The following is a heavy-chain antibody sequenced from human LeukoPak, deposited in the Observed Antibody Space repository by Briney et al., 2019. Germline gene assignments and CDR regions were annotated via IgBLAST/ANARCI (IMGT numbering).Heavy chain of an antibody. CDR2: IIPIFGTA. V-gene: IGHV1-69*13. D-gene: IGHD2-21*01. CDR3: ARELVGGGDYYYYGMDV. J-gene: IGHJ6*04. CDR1: GGPFSSYA. Sequence: ASVKVSCKASGGPFSSYAISWVRQASGQGLEWMGGIIPIFGTANYAQKFQGRVTITADESTSTAYMELSSLRSEDTAVYYCARELVGGGDYYYYGMDVWGKGTTVTVSS.